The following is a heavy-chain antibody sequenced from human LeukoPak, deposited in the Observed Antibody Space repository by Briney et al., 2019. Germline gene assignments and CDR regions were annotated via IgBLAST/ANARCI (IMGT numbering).Heavy chain of an antibody. CDR2: IQYDGNTI. Sequence: PGGSLRLSCVASGFTYSHNGMHWVRQAPGKGLEWVAFIQYDGNTIFYADSVKGRFTISRDNSKNTLYLQMNSLRAEDTAVYYCARGLDSSGRPGGWFDPWGQGTLVTVSS. CDR1: GFTYSHNG. V-gene: IGHV3-30*02. D-gene: IGHD3-22*01. J-gene: IGHJ5*02. CDR3: ARGLDSSGRPGGWFDP.